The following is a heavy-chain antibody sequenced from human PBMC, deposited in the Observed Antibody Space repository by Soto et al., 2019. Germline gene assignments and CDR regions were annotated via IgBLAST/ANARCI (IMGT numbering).Heavy chain of an antibody. CDR1: GSSINNYY. D-gene: IGHD3-10*01. J-gene: IGHJ6*02. CDR2: IYPSGNT. CDR3: ARGSLTMDV. V-gene: IGHV4-4*07. Sequence: PSETLSLTCTVSGSSINNYYWSWIRQPAGKGLEWIGRIYPSGNTNYNPSLESRVIMSVDTSKDQFSLKLNSVTAADTAVYYCARGSLTMDVWGQGTTVTVSS.